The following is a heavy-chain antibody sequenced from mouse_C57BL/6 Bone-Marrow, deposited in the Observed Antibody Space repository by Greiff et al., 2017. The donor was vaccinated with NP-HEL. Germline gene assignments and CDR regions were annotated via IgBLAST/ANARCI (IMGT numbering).Heavy chain of an antibody. J-gene: IGHJ1*03. CDR1: GFTFSSYA. Sequence: EVNLVESGGGLVKPGGSLKLSCAASGFTFSSYAMSWVRQTPEKRLEWVATISDGGSYTYYPDNVKGRFTISRDNAKNNLYLQMSHLKSEDTAMYYCARYGKGYFDVWGTGTTVTVSS. CDR3: ARYGKGYFDV. CDR2: ISDGGSYT. V-gene: IGHV5-4*03. D-gene: IGHD2-10*02.